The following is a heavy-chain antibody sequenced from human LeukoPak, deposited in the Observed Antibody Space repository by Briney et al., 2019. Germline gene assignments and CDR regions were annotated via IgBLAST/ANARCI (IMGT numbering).Heavy chain of an antibody. Sequence: SETLSLTCTVSGGSISSSSYYWGWIRQPPGKGLEWIGSIYYSGSTYYNPSLKSRVTISVDTSKNQFSLKLSSVTAADTAVYYCARRFYLRDYYDSSGYSGIDYWGQGILVTVSS. CDR1: GGSISSSSYY. CDR2: IYYSGST. CDR3: ARRFYLRDYYDSSGYSGIDY. V-gene: IGHV4-39*01. J-gene: IGHJ4*02. D-gene: IGHD3-22*01.